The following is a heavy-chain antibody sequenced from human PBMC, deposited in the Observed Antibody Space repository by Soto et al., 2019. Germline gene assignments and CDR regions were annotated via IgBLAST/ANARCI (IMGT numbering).Heavy chain of an antibody. V-gene: IGHV3-23*01. CDR1: GFAFSNYA. D-gene: IGHD3-10*01. CDR3: TKDLNYYGSGSHY. J-gene: IGHJ4*02. CDR2: ISATASGT. Sequence: EVQLLESGGRSVQPGGTLRLSCVASGFAFSNYAMSWVRQAPGKGLEWVSSISATASGTYYADSVKGRFTVSRDNSKNTLYLDLTSLRAEDTALFYCTKDLNYYGSGSHYWGQGTLVTVSS.